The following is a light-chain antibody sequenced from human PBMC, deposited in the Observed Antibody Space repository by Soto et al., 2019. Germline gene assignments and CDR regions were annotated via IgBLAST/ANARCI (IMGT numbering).Light chain of an antibody. J-gene: IGLJ1*01. CDR3: SSYTNINTRACV. Sequence: QSALTQPSSVSGSPLQSITISRTRTSGYIGSYNRVSWYQQHPGKAPKLIIYEVTDRPSGVSNRFSGSKSGNTASLTISGLQAEDEAEYYCSSYTNINTRACVFGTGTKVTVL. V-gene: IGLV2-14*01. CDR1: SGYIGSYNR. CDR2: EVT.